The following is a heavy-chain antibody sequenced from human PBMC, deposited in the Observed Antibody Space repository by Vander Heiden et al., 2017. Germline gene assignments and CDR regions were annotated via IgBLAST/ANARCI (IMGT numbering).Heavy chain of an antibody. Sequence: QLQLQESGPGLVKPSETLSLTCTVSGGSISRSSYYWGWIRQPPGKGLEWIGSIYYSGRTYYNPSLMRRVTISVDTSKNQFFLKMSSVTAAENAVDYCARHEYYDFGSGGGYFDYWGQGTMVTVSS. CDR3: ARHEYYDFGSGGGYFDY. V-gene: IGHV4-39*01. D-gene: IGHD3-3*01. CDR2: IYYSGRT. CDR1: GGSISRSSYY. J-gene: IGHJ4*02.